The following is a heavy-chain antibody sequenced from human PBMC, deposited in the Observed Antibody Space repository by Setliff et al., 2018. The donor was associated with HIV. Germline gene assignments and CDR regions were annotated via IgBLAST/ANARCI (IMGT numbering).Heavy chain of an antibody. J-gene: IGHJ4*02. CDR2: INAGNGNT. CDR3: ARNGCSGDCYFWDLDY. Sequence: ASVKVSCKASGYTFTSYAMHWVRQAPGQRLEWMGWINAGNGNTKYSQKFQGRVTIIRDISASAVYMDLTNLKAEDTAVYYCARNGCSGDCYFWDLDYWGQGTLVTVSS. V-gene: IGHV1-3*01. D-gene: IGHD2-21*02. CDR1: GYTFTSYA.